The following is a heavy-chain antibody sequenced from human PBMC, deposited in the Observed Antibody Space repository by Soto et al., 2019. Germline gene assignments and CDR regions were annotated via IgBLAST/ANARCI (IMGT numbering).Heavy chain of an antibody. J-gene: IGHJ5*02. CDR1: GFTFSSYA. CDR3: ANARFIAVAYLPRPFDP. D-gene: IGHD6-19*01. CDR2: ISGSGGST. Sequence: GGSLRLSCAASGFTFSSYAMSWVRQAPGKGLEWVSAISGSGGSTYYADSVKGRFTISRDNSKNTLYLQMNSLRAEDTAVYYCANARFIAVAYLPRPFDPWGQGTLVTVSS. V-gene: IGHV3-23*01.